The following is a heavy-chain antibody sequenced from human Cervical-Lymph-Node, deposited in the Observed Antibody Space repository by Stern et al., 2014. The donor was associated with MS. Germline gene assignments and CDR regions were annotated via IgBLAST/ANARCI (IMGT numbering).Heavy chain of an antibody. J-gene: IGHJ4*02. Sequence: VQLLESGAEATKPGASVKVSCKASGYTFTSYYMHWVRQAPGQGLEWMGMINPSSGSPSYAQKFQGRVTMTRDTFTSTVYMELSSLRSEDTAVYYCARGLSTSGPYWGQGTLVTVSS. CDR1: GYTFTSYY. D-gene: IGHD2-2*01. V-gene: IGHV1-46*01. CDR2: INPSSGSP. CDR3: ARGLSTSGPY.